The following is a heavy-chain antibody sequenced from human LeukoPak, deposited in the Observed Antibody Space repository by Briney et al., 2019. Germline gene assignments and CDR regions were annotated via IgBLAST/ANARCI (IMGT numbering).Heavy chain of an antibody. CDR2: IYPGDSDT. V-gene: IGHV5-51*01. J-gene: IGHJ4*02. D-gene: IGHD2-8*02. CDR3: VRQEDFGTTGTYDF. Sequence: GESLKISCQGSGYMFTSYWIGWVRQLPGKGLELMGVIYPGDSDTNYSPSFQDQITISADKSITTAYLHWGTLRASDTAIYYCVRQEDFGTTGTYDFWGLGTLVTVSS. CDR1: GYMFTSYW.